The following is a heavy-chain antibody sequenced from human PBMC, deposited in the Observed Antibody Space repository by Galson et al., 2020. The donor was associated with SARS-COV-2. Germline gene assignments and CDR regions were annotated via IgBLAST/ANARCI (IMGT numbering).Heavy chain of an antibody. CDR2: IWYDGSNK. CDR1: GFTFSSYG. Sequence: AGSLRLSCAVSGFTFSSYGMHWVRQAPGKGLEWVAVIWYDGSNKYYADSVMGRFTISRDNSKNTLYLQMNSLRAEDTAGYYCARDSSLTVTTPTSDGMDVWGQGTTVTVSS. V-gene: IGHV3-33*01. D-gene: IGHD4-17*01. J-gene: IGHJ6*02. CDR3: ARDSSLTVTTPTSDGMDV.